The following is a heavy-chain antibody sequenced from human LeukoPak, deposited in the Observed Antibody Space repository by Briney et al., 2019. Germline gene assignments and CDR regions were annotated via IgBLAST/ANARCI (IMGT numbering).Heavy chain of an antibody. CDR3: VGTRGYSYGYSDY. CDR2: MNPNSGNT. V-gene: IGHV1-8*01. CDR1: GYTFTSYD. J-gene: IGHJ4*02. Sequence: ASVKVSCKASGYTFTSYDINWVRQATGQGLEWMGWMNPNSGNTGYAQKFQGRVTMTRNTSISTAYMELSSLRSEDTAVYYCVGTRGYSYGYSDYWGQGTLVTVSS. D-gene: IGHD5-18*01.